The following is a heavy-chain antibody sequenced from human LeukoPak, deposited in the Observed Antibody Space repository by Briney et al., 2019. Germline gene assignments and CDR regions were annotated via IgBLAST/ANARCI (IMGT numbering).Heavy chain of an antibody. D-gene: IGHD3-10*01. CDR1: AFTFSNYW. Sequence: GGSLRLSCAASAFTFSNYWMTWVRQAPGKGLEWVANIKEDGSEKYYVDSVKGRFTLSRDNAKNSLYLQMDSLRAEDTAVYYCARTLLWFGESTPAGFDYWGQGTLVTVSS. V-gene: IGHV3-7*01. CDR3: ARTLLWFGESTPAGFDY. CDR2: IKEDGSEK. J-gene: IGHJ4*02.